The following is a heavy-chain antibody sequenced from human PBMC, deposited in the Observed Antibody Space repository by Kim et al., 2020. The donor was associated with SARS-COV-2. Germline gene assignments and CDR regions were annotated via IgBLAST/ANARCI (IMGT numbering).Heavy chain of an antibody. V-gene: IGHV4-59*01. CDR2: IHYSGCT. D-gene: IGHD6-6*01. Sequence: SETLSLTCTVSGASISYYYWSWVRQPPGKGLEWIGCIHYSGCTNYNPSLKSRVTISIDTFKRQFSLRLSSVTAADTPVYYCANGAEGSSPSYFYGMDVWGLGPTGTVS. CDR3: ANGAEGSSPSYFYGMDV. J-gene: IGHJ6*02. CDR1: GASISYYY.